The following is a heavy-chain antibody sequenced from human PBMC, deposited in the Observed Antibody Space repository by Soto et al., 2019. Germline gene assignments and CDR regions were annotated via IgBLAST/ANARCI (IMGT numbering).Heavy chain of an antibody. CDR2: ISGSGDNT. J-gene: IGHJ3*02. V-gene: IGHV3-23*01. CDR3: AREVRVRGFAFDI. Sequence: PGGSLRLSCAASGFTFSIYAMSWVRQAPGKGLEWVSAISGSGDNTYYADPVKGRFTISRDNSKNMLYLQMNSLRVEDTAVYYCAREVRVRGFAFDIWGQGTMVTVSS. CDR1: GFTFSIYA. D-gene: IGHD3-3*01.